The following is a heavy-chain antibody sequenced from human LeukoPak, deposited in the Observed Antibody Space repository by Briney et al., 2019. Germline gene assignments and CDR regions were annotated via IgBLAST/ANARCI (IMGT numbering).Heavy chain of an antibody. CDR3: ARDLSTTSNWEFDY. V-gene: IGHV1-2*06. CDR1: GYTFIDYF. CDR2: LNPNNGYT. J-gene: IGHJ4*02. D-gene: IGHD7-27*01. Sequence: GASVKVSCKTSGYTFIDYFIHWVRQAPGQGLEWMGRLNPNNGYTFYTEEFQGRVTMTRDTSISTAYMELSRLTSDDTALYYCARDLSTTSNWEFDYWGQGSLVTVSS.